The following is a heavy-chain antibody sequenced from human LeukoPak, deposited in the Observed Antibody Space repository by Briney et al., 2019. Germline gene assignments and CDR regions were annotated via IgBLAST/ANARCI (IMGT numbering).Heavy chain of an antibody. Sequence: SETLSLTCTVSGDSISSSLYYWGWIRQPPGRGLEWIGTIYYSETTYYNPSLKSRVTISVDTSKNQFALNLSSVTAADTAGYYGARQGDSRGYSTLDYWGQGTLVTVSS. CDR1: GDSISSSLYY. D-gene: IGHD3-22*01. J-gene: IGHJ4*02. V-gene: IGHV4-39*01. CDR3: ARQGDSRGYSTLDY. CDR2: IYYSETT.